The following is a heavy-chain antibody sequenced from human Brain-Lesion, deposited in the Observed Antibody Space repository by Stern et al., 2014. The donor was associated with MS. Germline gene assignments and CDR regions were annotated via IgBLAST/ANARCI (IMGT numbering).Heavy chain of an antibody. J-gene: IGHJ5*02. CDR2: IYYSGST. V-gene: IGHV4-30-4*01. CDR1: GGSISSGDNY. CDR3: SRVKLMGLRLGSWFDP. D-gene: IGHD5-12*01. Sequence: QVQLQESGPGLVKPSQTLSLTCTVSGGSISSGDNYWSWIRQPPGKGLEWIGSIYYSGSTYYNPSLKTRVTISIDTSNNQFSLKLSPFTAADTAVYYWSRVKLMGLRLGSWFDPWGQGTLVTVPP.